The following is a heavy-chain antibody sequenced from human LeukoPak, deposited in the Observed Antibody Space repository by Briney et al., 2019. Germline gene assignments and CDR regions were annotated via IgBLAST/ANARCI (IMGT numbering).Heavy chain of an antibody. CDR1: GFTFSSYG. J-gene: IGHJ4*02. CDR2: ISGSGGST. CDR3: ARDFYDGFALDY. V-gene: IGHV3-23*01. Sequence: HPGGSLRLSCAASGFTFSSYGMSWVRQAPGKGLEWVSAISGSGGSTYYADSVKGRFTISRDNARNSLYLQMDNLRAEDTGVYYCARDFYDGFALDYWGQGTLVTVSS. D-gene: IGHD2/OR15-2a*01.